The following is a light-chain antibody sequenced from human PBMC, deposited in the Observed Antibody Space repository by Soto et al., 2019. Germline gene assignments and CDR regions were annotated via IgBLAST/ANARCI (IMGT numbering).Light chain of an antibody. CDR3: SSYTSSSTVGV. CDR2: EVS. Sequence: QSALTQPASVSGSHGQSITISCTGTSSDVGGYNYVSWYQQHPGKAPKLMIYEVSNRPSGVSNRFSGSKSGNTASLTISGLQAEDEADYYCSSYTSSSTVGVFGGGTKLTVL. V-gene: IGLV2-14*01. CDR1: SSDVGGYNY. J-gene: IGLJ2*01.